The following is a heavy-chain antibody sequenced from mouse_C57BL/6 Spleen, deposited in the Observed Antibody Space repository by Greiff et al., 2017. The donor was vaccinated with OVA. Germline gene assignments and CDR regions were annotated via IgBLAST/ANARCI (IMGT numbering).Heavy chain of an antibody. Sequence: EVKLQQSGPELVKPGASVKISCKASGYTFTDYYMNWVKQSHGKSLEWIGDINPNNGGTSYNQKFKGKATLTVDKSSSTAYMELRSLTSEYSAVYYCAKFYPYFYAMDYWGQGTSVTVSS. J-gene: IGHJ4*01. V-gene: IGHV1-26*01. D-gene: IGHD1-1*01. CDR1: GYTFTDYY. CDR2: INPNNGGT. CDR3: AKFYPYFYAMDY.